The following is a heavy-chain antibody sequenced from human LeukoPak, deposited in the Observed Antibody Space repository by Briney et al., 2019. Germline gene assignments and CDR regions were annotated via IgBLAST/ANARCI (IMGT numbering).Heavy chain of an antibody. Sequence: SETLSLTCAVYGGSFSGYYWSWIRQPPGKGLEWIGEINHSGSTNYNPSLKSRVTISVDTSKNQFSLKLSSVTAADTAVYYCARLDVLLWFGERPSGFDYWGQGTLVTVSS. CDR3: ARLDVLLWFGERPSGFDY. CDR2: INHSGST. V-gene: IGHV4-34*01. J-gene: IGHJ4*02. CDR1: GGSFSGYY. D-gene: IGHD3-10*01.